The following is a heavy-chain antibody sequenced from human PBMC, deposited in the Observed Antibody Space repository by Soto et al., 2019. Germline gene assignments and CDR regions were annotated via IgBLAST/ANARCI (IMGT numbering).Heavy chain of an antibody. J-gene: IGHJ5*02. Sequence: QVQLVQSGAEEKKPGASVKVSCKASGYTFTSYAMHWVRQAPGQRLEWMGWINAGNGNTKYSQKFQGRVTITRDTTTSTAYMEMSSLRAEDTAVYYCAGDGSGWYPWDNWFDPWGQGTLVTVSS. CDR3: AGDGSGWYPWDNWFDP. CDR2: INAGNGNT. CDR1: GYTFTSYA. D-gene: IGHD6-19*01. V-gene: IGHV1-3*05.